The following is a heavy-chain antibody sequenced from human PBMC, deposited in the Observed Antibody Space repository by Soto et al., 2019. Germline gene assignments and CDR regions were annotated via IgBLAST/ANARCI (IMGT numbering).Heavy chain of an antibody. CDR2: ISSTGTT. CDR3: TREVGSNYYNF. J-gene: IGHJ4*02. V-gene: IGHV4-59*01. CDR1: GGSISAYF. D-gene: IGHD4-4*01. Sequence: SETLSLTCTVSGGSISAYFWGWVRQPPGKGLEWIGHISSTGTTVQNPSLKSRVSMSVDTSKNQFSLSLTSVTAADTAVYYCTREVGSNYYNFWGQGTLVTVSS.